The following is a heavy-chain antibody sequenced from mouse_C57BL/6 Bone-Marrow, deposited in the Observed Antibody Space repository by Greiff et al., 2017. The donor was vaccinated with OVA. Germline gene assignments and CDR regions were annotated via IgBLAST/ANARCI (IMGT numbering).Heavy chain of an antibody. V-gene: IGHV1-52*01. J-gene: IGHJ4*01. CDR3: ARWVPYYYAMDY. Sequence: QVQLQQPGAELVRPGSSVKLSCKASGYTFTSYWMHWVKQRPIQGLEWIGNIDPSDSETNYNQKFKDKATLTVDKSSSTAYMQLSSLTSEDSAVYYCARWVPYYYAMDYWGQGTSVTVSS. CDR2: IDPSDSET. CDR1: GYTFTSYW.